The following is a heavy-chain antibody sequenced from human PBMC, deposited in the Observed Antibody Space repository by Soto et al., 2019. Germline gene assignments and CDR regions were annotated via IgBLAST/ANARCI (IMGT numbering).Heavy chain of an antibody. Sequence: PSETLSLTCTFSVGSISSYYWGWIRQPPGKGLEWIGYIYYSGSTNYNPSLKSRVTISVDTSKKQFSLKLSSVTAADTALYYCARGKAAAKDYWGQGTMVTVSS. CDR2: IYYSGST. CDR1: VGSISSYY. V-gene: IGHV4-59*01. J-gene: IGHJ4*02. CDR3: ARGKAAAKDY. D-gene: IGHD6-13*01.